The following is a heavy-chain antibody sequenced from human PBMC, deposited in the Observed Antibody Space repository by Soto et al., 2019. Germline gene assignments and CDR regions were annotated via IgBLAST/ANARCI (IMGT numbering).Heavy chain of an antibody. CDR3: ARGGSPSPADYYYYGMDV. J-gene: IGHJ6*02. Sequence: SVKVSCKASGGTFSSYAISWVRQAPGQGLEWMGGIIPIFGTANYAQKFQGRVTITADKSTSTAYMELSSLRSEDTAVYYCARGGSPSPADYYYYGMDVCCQGTTVIVSS. CDR1: GGTFSSYA. V-gene: IGHV1-69*06. CDR2: IIPIFGTA. D-gene: IGHD2-15*01.